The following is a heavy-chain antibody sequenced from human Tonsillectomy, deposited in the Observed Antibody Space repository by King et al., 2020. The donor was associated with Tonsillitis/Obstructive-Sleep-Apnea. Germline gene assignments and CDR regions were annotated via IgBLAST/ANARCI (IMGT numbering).Heavy chain of an antibody. V-gene: IGHV1-24*01. CDR1: GYTLTELS. CDR3: ATGYCRSSTCYWNAFDI. CDR2: FDPEDDET. J-gene: IGHJ3*02. D-gene: IGHD2-2*01. Sequence: QLVQSGAEVKKNGASVKVSCQVSGYTLTELSLHWVRQAPGKGLEWMGGFDPEDDETIYAQKFQGRVTLTEDTSTYTYYLELSSLGSEDTAVYYCATGYCRSSTCYWNAFDIWGQGTMVTVSS.